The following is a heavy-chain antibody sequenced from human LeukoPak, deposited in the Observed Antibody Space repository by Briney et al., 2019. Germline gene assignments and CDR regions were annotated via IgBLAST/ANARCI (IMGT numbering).Heavy chain of an antibody. CDR3: AKGATTVFVLRAGHNWFDP. CDR2: IRYDGSNK. D-gene: IGHD1-26*01. V-gene: IGHV3-30*02. J-gene: IGHJ5*02. CDR1: GFTFSSYG. Sequence: PGGSLRLSCAASGFTFSSYGMHSVRQAPGKWLESLAFIRYDGSNKYCADSVKGRFTISRDNSKNTLYLQMNSLRGEDTAVYYCAKGATTVFVLRAGHNWFDPWGQGTLVTVSS.